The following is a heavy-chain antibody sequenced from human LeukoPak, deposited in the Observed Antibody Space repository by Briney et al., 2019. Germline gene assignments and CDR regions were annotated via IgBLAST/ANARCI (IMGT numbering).Heavy chain of an antibody. CDR2: ISSSSSYI. J-gene: IGHJ6*02. CDR3: ARGGGLGV. CDR1: GFTFSSYS. V-gene: IGHV3-21*04. Sequence: GGSLRLSCAASGFTFSSYSMNWVRQAPGKGLEWVSSISSSSSYIYYADSVKGRFTISRDNAKNSLYLQMSNLRAEDTAVYFCARGGGLGVWGQGTAVIVSS. D-gene: IGHD3-16*01.